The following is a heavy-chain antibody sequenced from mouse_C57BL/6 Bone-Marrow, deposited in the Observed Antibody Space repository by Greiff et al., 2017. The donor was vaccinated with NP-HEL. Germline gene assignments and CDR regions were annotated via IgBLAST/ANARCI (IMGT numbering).Heavy chain of an antibody. CDR1: GYTFTSYW. CDR3: ARRLDEAWFAY. J-gene: IGHJ3*01. V-gene: IGHV1-64*01. D-gene: IGHD1-2*01. CDR2: IHPNSGST. Sequence: QVQLQQPGAELVKPGASVKLSCKASGYTFTSYWMHWVKQRPGQGLEWIGMIHPNSGSTNYNEKFKSKATLTVDKSSSTAYMQLSSLTSEDSAVYDCARRLDEAWFAYWGQGTLVTVSA.